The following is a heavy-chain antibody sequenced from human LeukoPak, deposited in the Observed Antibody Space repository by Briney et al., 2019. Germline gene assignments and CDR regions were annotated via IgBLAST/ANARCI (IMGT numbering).Heavy chain of an antibody. J-gene: IGHJ4*02. CDR2: IDPSDSYT. V-gene: IGHV5-10-1*01. Sequence: GESLKISCKGSGYSFTGYWISWVRQMPGKGLEWMGRIDPSDSYTNYSPSFQGHVTISADKSISTAYLQWSSPKASDTAMYYCARHNGSGSYYYFDYWGQGTLVTVSS. CDR3: ARHNGSGSYYYFDY. CDR1: GYSFTGYW. D-gene: IGHD3-10*01.